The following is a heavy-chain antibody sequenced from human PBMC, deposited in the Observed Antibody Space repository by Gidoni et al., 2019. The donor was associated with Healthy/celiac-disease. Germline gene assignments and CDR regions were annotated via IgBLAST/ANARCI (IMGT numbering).Heavy chain of an antibody. J-gene: IGHJ4*02. D-gene: IGHD5-18*01. CDR3: TTGSYGDFDY. CDR1: GLPFSNAW. Sequence: EVQLVESGGGLVKPGGSLISSCPPSGLPFSNAWMSWVRQAPGKGLEWVGRIKSKTDGGTTDYAAPVKGRFTISRDDSKNTLYLQMNSLKTEDTAVYYCTTGSYGDFDYWGQGTLVTVSS. V-gene: IGHV3-15*01. CDR2: IKSKTDGGTT.